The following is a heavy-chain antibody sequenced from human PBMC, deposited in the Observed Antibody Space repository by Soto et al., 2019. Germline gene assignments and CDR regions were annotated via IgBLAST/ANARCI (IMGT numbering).Heavy chain of an antibody. CDR2: IYSGGST. D-gene: IGHD1-26*01. J-gene: IGHJ4*02. V-gene: IGHV3-53*01. CDR3: ARDFLGAHYFDY. Sequence: EVQLVESGGGLIQPGGSLSSSCAASGFTVSSNSLGWVAQPPGKGLEWVSVIYSGGSTYYADSVKGRFTISRDNSKNTLYLQMNSLRAEDTAVYYCARDFLGAHYFDYWGQGTLVTVSS. CDR1: GFTVSSNS.